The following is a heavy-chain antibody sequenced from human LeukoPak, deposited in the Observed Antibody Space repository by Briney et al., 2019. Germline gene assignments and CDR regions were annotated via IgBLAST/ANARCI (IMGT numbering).Heavy chain of an antibody. Sequence: PSETLSLTCTVSGGSISSSSYYWGWIRQPPGKGLEWLGSIYYSGSTYYNPSLKSRVTISVDTSKNQFSLKLSSVTAADTAVYYCAREPRELEPDWFDPWGQGTLVTVSS. CDR1: GGSISSSSYY. V-gene: IGHV4-39*02. D-gene: IGHD1-1*01. CDR3: AREPRELEPDWFDP. J-gene: IGHJ5*02. CDR2: IYYSGST.